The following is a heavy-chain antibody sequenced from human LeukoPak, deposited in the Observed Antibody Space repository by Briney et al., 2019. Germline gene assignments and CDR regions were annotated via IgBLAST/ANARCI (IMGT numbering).Heavy chain of an antibody. J-gene: IGHJ4*02. D-gene: IGHD3-22*01. CDR1: GGSISSYY. CDR2: INHSGST. Sequence: SETLSLTCTVSGGSISSYYWSWIRQPPGKGLEWIGEINHSGSTNYNPSLKSRVTISVDTSKNQFSLKLSSVTAADTAVYYCARGTYYYDSSGYYYVVYFDYWGQGTLVTVSS. V-gene: IGHV4-34*01. CDR3: ARGTYYYDSSGYYYVVYFDY.